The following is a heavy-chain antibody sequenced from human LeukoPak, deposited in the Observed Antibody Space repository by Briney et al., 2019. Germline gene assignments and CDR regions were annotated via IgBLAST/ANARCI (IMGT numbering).Heavy chain of an antibody. Sequence: ASVKVSCKASGYTFTAYYMHWVRQAPGQGLEWMGWINPNSGGTNYAQKFQGRVTMTRDTSISTAYMELSRLRSDDTAVFYCARDYYDSSGYGSFDCWGQGTLVTVSS. D-gene: IGHD3-22*01. CDR3: ARDYYDSSGYGSFDC. CDR2: INPNSGGT. V-gene: IGHV1-2*02. CDR1: GYTFTAYY. J-gene: IGHJ4*02.